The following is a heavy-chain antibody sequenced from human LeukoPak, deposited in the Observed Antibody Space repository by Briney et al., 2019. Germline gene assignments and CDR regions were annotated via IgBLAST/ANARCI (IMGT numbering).Heavy chain of an antibody. V-gene: IGHV3-74*01. CDR2: INSDGSRT. CDR1: GFTFSTYW. J-gene: IGHJ4*02. CDR3: ARTYRNGDKFCSVY. D-gene: IGHD5-24*01. Sequence: PGGSLRLSCAASGFTFSTYWMHWVRQAPGKGLVWVSRINSDGSRTSYADSVKGRFTISRDNAKNTLYLQMNGLRAEDTAVYYCARTYRNGDKFCSVYWGQGTLVTVSS.